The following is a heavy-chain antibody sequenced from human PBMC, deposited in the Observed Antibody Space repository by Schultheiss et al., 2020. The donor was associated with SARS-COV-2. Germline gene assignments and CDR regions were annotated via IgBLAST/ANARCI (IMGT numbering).Heavy chain of an antibody. J-gene: IGHJ4*02. CDR3: AIYGDSPDYFDY. CDR1: GFTFSSYA. D-gene: IGHD4-17*01. Sequence: GESLKISCAASGFTFSSYAMSWVRQAPGKGLEWVSSISSSSSYIYYADSVKGRFTISRDNAKNSLYLQMNSLRAEDTAVYYCAIYGDSPDYFDYWGQGTLVTVSS. V-gene: IGHV3-21*01. CDR2: ISSSSSYI.